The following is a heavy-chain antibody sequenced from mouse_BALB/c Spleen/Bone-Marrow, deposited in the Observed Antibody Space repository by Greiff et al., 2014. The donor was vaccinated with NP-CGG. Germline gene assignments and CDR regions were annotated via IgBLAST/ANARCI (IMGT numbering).Heavy chain of an antibody. D-gene: IGHD1-1*01. CDR2: IDPANDDT. J-gene: IGHJ1*01. CDR1: GFNIKDTF. Sequence: VQLQQPGAELVKPGASVKLSCTASGFNIKDTFMHWVKQRPEQGLEWIGRIDPANDDTKYDPKFQGKATITADTSSNTAYLQLSSLTSEDTAVYYCTKPSFYYGSSYWYFDVWGAGTTVTVSS. V-gene: IGHV14-3*02. CDR3: TKPSFYYGSSYWYFDV.